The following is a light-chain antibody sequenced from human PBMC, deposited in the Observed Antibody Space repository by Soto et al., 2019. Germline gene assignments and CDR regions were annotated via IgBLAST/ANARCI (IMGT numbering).Light chain of an antibody. Sequence: QSVLTQPASVSGSPGQSITISCTGTSSDVGRYKFVSWYQQHPGKAPKLILYEGTQRPSGISNRFSASQYGNTASLTISGLQAEDEADYLCRSYEGSGNSDNYVFGTGTKVTVL. J-gene: IGLJ1*01. CDR2: EGT. V-gene: IGLV2-23*01. CDR3: RSYEGSGNSDNYV. CDR1: SSDVGRYKF.